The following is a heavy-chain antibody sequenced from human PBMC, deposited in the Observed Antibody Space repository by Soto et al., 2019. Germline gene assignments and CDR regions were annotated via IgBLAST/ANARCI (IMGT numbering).Heavy chain of an antibody. J-gene: IGHJ5*02. CDR2: INAGNGNT. D-gene: IGHD3-22*01. CDR1: GYTITSYA. CDR3: ARDRLRGVLYYYDSSGYFPGP. Sequence: ASVKASCKASGYTITSYAMHWVRQAPEQRLEWMGWINAGNGNTKYSQKFQGRVTITRGTSASTAYMELSSLRSEDTAVYYCARDRLRGVLYYYDSSGYFPGPWGQGTLLTVSS. V-gene: IGHV1-3*01.